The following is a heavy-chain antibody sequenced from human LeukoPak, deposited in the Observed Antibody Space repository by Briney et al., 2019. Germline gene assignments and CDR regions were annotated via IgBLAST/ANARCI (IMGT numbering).Heavy chain of an antibody. Sequence: ASVKVSCKASGYTFTGYYMHWVRQAPGQGLEWMGWINPNSGGTNYAQKFQGRVTMTRDTSISTAYMELSRLRSDDTAVYYCAREKQLARENWFDPWGQGTLVTVSS. J-gene: IGHJ5*02. CDR2: INPNSGGT. CDR3: AREKQLARENWFDP. V-gene: IGHV1-2*02. CDR1: GYTFTGYY. D-gene: IGHD6-13*01.